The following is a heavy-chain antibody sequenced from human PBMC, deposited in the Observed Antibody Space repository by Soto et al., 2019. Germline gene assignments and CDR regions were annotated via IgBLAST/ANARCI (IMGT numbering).Heavy chain of an antibody. CDR3: ARVPRITIFGVVTAYMDV. Sequence: GGSLRLSCAASGFTFSDHYMDWVRQAPGKGLEWVGRTRNKANSYTTEYAASVKGRFTISRDDSKNSLYLQMNSLKTEDTAVYYCARVPRITIFGVVTAYMDVWGKGTTVTVSS. V-gene: IGHV3-72*01. J-gene: IGHJ6*03. CDR1: GFTFSDHY. CDR2: TRNKANSYTT. D-gene: IGHD3-3*01.